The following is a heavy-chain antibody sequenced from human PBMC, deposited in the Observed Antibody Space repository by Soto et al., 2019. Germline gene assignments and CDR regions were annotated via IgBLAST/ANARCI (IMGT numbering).Heavy chain of an antibody. CDR1: GGSISSSSYY. Sequence: QLQLQESGPGLVKPSETLSLTCTVSGGSISSSSYYWGWIRQPPGKGLEWIGSIYYSGSTYYNQSLKSRVTISVDTSKNQFSLKLSSVTAADTAVYYCERRWVRGVTDYWGQGTLVTVSS. J-gene: IGHJ4*02. CDR2: IYYSGST. D-gene: IGHD3-10*01. CDR3: ERRWVRGVTDY. V-gene: IGHV4-39*01.